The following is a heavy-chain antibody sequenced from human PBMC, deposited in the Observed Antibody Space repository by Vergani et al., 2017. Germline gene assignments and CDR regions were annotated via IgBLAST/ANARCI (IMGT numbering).Heavy chain of an antibody. V-gene: IGHV3-48*01. Sequence: EVQLVESGGGLVQPGGSLRLSCAASGFTFSSYSMNWVRQAPGKGLELVSYISSSSGSIYYADSVKGRFTISRDNAKNSLYLQMNSLRAEDTAVYYCASRYDYVWGSYRYFDYWGQGTLVTVSS. CDR3: ASRYDYVWGSYRYFDY. J-gene: IGHJ4*02. D-gene: IGHD3-16*02. CDR2: ISSSSGSI. CDR1: GFTFSSYS.